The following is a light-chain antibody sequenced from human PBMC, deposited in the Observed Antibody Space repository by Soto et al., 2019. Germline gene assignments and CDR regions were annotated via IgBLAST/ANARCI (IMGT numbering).Light chain of an antibody. CDR1: HSVSSK. Sequence: EIVMTQSPATLSESPGEKATLFCRASHSVSSKLAWYQQKPGQAPRLLIYGASTRATDISARFSGSGSGTEFTLTISSLQSEDFAVYYCQQYDNWPLTFGGGTKVDIK. V-gene: IGKV3-15*01. J-gene: IGKJ4*01. CDR3: QQYDNWPLT. CDR2: GAS.